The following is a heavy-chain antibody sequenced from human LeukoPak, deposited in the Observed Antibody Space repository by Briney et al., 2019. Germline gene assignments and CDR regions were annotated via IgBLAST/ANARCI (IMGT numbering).Heavy chain of an antibody. CDR2: IYYSGST. D-gene: IGHD1-1*01. Sequence: SETLSLTCTVSGGSISISNYYWGWLRQPPGKGLEWIGSIYYSGSTYYSPSLKSRVTISVDTSKNQFSLKLSSVTAADTAVYYCARDQASPGRGYYFGYWGQGTLVTVSS. J-gene: IGHJ4*02. CDR1: GGSISISNYY. CDR3: ARDQASPGRGYYFGY. V-gene: IGHV4-39*07.